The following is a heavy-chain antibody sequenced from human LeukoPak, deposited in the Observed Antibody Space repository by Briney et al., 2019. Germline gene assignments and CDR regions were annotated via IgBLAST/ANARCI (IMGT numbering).Heavy chain of an antibody. CDR1: GFTSSSYD. D-gene: IGHD3-3*01. Sequence: GGSLRLSCAASGFTSSSYDMHWVRQATGKGLEWVSAIGTSGDTYYPGSVKGRFTISRENAKNSLYLQINSLRAGDTAVYYCARASTPYDFWSGYYLPHFDYWGQGTLVTVSS. J-gene: IGHJ4*02. V-gene: IGHV3-13*01. CDR2: IGTSGDT. CDR3: ARASTPYDFWSGYYLPHFDY.